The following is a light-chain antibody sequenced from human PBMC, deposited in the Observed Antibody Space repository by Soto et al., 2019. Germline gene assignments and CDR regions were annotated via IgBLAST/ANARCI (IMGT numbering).Light chain of an antibody. V-gene: IGLV1-40*01. Sequence: QSVLTQPPSVSGAPGQRVTISCTGSSSNIGAGYDVYWYQQLPGTAPKLLIYGASNRPSGVPDRFSGSKSGTSASLAITGLQAEDEADYYCQSYDSSLTVYVFGTGTKLTVL. CDR1: SSNIGAGYD. CDR3: QSYDSSLTVYV. CDR2: GAS. J-gene: IGLJ1*01.